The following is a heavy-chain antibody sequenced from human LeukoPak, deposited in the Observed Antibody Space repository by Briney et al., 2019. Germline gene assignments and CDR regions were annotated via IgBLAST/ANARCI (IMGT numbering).Heavy chain of an antibody. CDR1: GGSISSYY. D-gene: IGHD3-10*01. CDR2: IYYSGST. CDR3: ARDGRRGFGTRAFDI. V-gene: IGHV4-59*01. J-gene: IGHJ3*02. Sequence: SETLSLTCTVSGGSISSYYWSWIRQPPGKGLECIGYIYYSGSTNYNPSLKSRVTISVDTSKNQFSLKLSSVTAADTAVYYCARDGRRGFGTRAFDIWGQGTMVTVSS.